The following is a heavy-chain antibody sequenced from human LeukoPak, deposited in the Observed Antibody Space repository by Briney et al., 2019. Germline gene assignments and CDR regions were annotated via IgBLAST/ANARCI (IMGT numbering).Heavy chain of an antibody. V-gene: IGHV3-23*01. Sequence: PGGSLRLSCAASGFTFSTYTMSWVRQAPGKGLEWVSAISGSGGSTYYADSVKGRFTISRDNSKNTLYLQMNSLRAEDTAVYYCAKDLEGGLSSGWSVGDYWGQGTLVTASS. CDR2: ISGSGGST. J-gene: IGHJ4*02. CDR1: GFTFSTYT. CDR3: AKDLEGGLSSGWSVGDY. D-gene: IGHD6-13*01.